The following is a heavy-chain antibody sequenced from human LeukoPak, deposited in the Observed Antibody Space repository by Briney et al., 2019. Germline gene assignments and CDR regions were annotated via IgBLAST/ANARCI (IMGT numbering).Heavy chain of an antibody. D-gene: IGHD3-22*01. CDR1: GFTFSSYA. J-gene: IGHJ4*02. V-gene: IGHV3-30-3*01. CDR3: ARDRGRYYDSRGFYWGYYFDS. Sequence: GRSLRLSCAASGFTFSSYAMHWVRQAPGKGLEWVAVISYDGSNKYYADSVKGQFTISRDNSKDTLYLQMSSVRVDDTAVYYCARDRGRYYDSRGFYWGYYFDSWGQGILVTVST. CDR2: ISYDGSNK.